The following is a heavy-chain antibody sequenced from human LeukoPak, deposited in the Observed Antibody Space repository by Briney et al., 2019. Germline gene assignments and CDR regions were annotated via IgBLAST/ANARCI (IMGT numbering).Heavy chain of an antibody. CDR1: GFTFSSYG. CDR2: IRYDGSNK. CDR3: ARFRIAAAGDGY. Sequence: GRSLRLSCAASGFTFSSYGMHWVRQAPGKGLEWVAFIRYDGSNKYYADSVKGRFTISRDNSKNTLYLQMNSLRAEDTAVYYCARFRIAAAGDGYWGQGTLVTVSS. D-gene: IGHD6-13*01. V-gene: IGHV3-30*02. J-gene: IGHJ4*02.